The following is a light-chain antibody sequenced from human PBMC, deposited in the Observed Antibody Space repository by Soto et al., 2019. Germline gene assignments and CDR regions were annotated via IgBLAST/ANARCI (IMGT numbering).Light chain of an antibody. CDR1: HNDIGTYDY. V-gene: IGLV2-14*03. J-gene: IGLJ1*01. CDR2: GVT. Sequence: QSVLTQPTSVSGSPGQSITISCTGNHNDIGTYDYVSWYQQHPGRAPRLLIHGVTTRPSGISGRFSASKSGLTASLTISGXQPEDEADYYCSSFTSNRIYLFGPGTKVTVL. CDR3: SSFTSNRIYL.